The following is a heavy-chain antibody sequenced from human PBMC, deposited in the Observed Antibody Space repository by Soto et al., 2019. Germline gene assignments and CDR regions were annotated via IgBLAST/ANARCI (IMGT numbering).Heavy chain of an antibody. D-gene: IGHD6-6*01. Sequence: PGGSLRLSCAASGFTFSSYGMHWVRQAPGKGLEWVAVISYDGSNKYYADSVKGRFTISRDNSKNTLYLQMNSLRAEDTAVYYCAKAQSIAARREYYYYGMDVWGQGTTVTVSS. CDR2: ISYDGSNK. V-gene: IGHV3-30*18. J-gene: IGHJ6*02. CDR1: GFTFSSYG. CDR3: AKAQSIAARREYYYYGMDV.